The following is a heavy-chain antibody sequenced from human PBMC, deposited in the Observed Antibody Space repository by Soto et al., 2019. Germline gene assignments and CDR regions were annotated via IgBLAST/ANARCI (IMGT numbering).Heavy chain of an antibody. D-gene: IGHD5-12*01. J-gene: IGHJ4*02. Sequence: SETLSLTCAVYGGSFSGYYWSWIRQPPGKGLEWIGEINHSGSTNYNPSLKSRVTISVDTSKNQFFLKLSSVTAADTAVYYCARGPAPEMATTTSNHYWGQGTLVTVSS. CDR3: ARGPAPEMATTTSNHY. V-gene: IGHV4-34*01. CDR1: GGSFSGYY. CDR2: INHSGST.